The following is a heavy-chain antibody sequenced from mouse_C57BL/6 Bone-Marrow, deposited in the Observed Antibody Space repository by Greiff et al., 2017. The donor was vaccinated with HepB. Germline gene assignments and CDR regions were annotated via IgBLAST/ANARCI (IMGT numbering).Heavy chain of an antibody. Sequence: VQLKQSGAQLAKPGASVKLSCKASGYTFTSYWMHWVKQRPGQGLEWIGYINPSSGYTKYNQKFKDKATLTADKSSSTAYMQLSSLTYEDSAVYYCASSTVVPYFDVWGTGTTVTVSS. V-gene: IGHV1-7*01. CDR3: ASSTVVPYFDV. J-gene: IGHJ1*03. D-gene: IGHD1-1*01. CDR2: INPSSGYT. CDR1: GYTFTSYW.